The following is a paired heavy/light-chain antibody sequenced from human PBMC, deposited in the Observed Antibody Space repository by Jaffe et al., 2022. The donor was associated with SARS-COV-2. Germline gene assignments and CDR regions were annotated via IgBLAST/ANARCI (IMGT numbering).Heavy chain of an antibody. D-gene: IGHD3-22*01. V-gene: IGHV3-48*03. Sequence: EVQLVESGGGLVQPGGSLRLSCAASGFTFNNYEMNWVRQAPGKGLEWISYISSSGSTIYFADSVKGRFTISRDNAMNSLYLQMNNLRAEDSAVYYCARGYYYDSSGYSNWFDPWGQGTLVTVSS. CDR3: ARGYYYDSSGYSNWFDP. CDR1: GFTFNNYE. J-gene: IGHJ5*02. CDR2: ISSSGSTI.
Light chain of an antibody. CDR3: QQYDNWPPWT. CDR1: QSVSSN. J-gene: IGKJ1*01. CDR2: ATS. Sequence: EIVMTQSPATLSVSPGERATLSCRASQSVSSNLAWYQQKPGQGPRLLIYATSTRATGVPARFSGSGSGTEFTLTISSLQSEDFAVYYCQQYDNWPPWTFGQGTKVEIK. V-gene: IGKV3-15*01.